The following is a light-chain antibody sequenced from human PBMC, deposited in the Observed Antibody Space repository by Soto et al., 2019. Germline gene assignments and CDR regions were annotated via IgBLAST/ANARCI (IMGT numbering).Light chain of an antibody. CDR2: EVN. J-gene: IGLJ1*01. V-gene: IGLV2-8*01. CDR1: SSDVGGYNY. CDR3: SSYAGSSNV. Sequence: QSALTQPPSASGSPGQSVAISCTGTSSDVGGYNYVSWYQQHPGKAPKLMIYEVNKRPSRVPDRFSGSKSGNTASLTVSGLQAEDEADYYCSSYAGSSNVFGTGTKLTV.